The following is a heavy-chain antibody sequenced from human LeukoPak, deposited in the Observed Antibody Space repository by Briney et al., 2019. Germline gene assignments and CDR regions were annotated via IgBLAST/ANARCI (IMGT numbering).Heavy chain of an antibody. Sequence: GGSLRLSCAASGLTFSSYAMSWVRQAPGKGLEWVSAISGSGGSTYYADSVKGRFTISRDNSKNTLYLQMNSLRAEDTAVYYCAKGPSKEYNCGWYKNWGQGTLVTVSS. CDR1: GLTFSSYA. D-gene: IGHD6-19*01. J-gene: IGHJ4*02. CDR2: ISGSGGST. CDR3: AKGPSKEYNCGWYKN. V-gene: IGHV3-23*01.